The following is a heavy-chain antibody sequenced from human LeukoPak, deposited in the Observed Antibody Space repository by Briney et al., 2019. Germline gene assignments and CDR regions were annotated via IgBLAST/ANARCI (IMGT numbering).Heavy chain of an antibody. Sequence: SVKVSCTVSGYSLTELFVHWVRQAPGQGLEWMGGIIPIFGTANYAQKFQGRVTITADKSTSTAYMELSSLRSEDTAVYYCARSTNGEYYFDYWGQGTLVTVSS. V-gene: IGHV1-69*06. CDR1: GYSLTELF. CDR2: IIPIFGTA. D-gene: IGHD2-8*01. CDR3: ARSTNGEYYFDY. J-gene: IGHJ4*02.